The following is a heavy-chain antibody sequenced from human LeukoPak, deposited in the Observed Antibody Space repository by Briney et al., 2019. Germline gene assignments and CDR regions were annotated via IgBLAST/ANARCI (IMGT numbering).Heavy chain of an antibody. D-gene: IGHD1-26*01. CDR1: GGSISSSNW. CDR2: IYHSGST. V-gene: IGHV4-4*02. J-gene: IGHJ4*02. CDR3: ARGSGSYGYFDY. Sequence: SETLSLTCAGSGGSISSSNWWSWVRQPPGKGLEWIGEIYHSGSTNYNPSLKCRVTISVDKSKNQFSLKLSSVTAADTAVYYCARGSGSYGYFDYWGQGTLVTVSS.